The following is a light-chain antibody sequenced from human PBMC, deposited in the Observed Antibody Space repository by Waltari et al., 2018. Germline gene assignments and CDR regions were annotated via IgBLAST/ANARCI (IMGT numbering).Light chain of an antibody. CDR2: EDN. Sequence: FMLTHPHSVSESPWKTVTISCTRSSGNIATNSVQWYQQRPGSAPTKVIYEDNQRPSGVPDRFSGSIDSSSNSAALIISGLKAEDEADYYCQSFDSSHVVFGGGTKLTVL. CDR1: SGNIATNS. J-gene: IGLJ2*01. CDR3: QSFDSSHVV. V-gene: IGLV6-57*03.